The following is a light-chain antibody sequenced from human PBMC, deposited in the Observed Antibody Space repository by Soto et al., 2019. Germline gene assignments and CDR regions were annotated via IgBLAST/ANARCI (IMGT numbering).Light chain of an antibody. CDR2: GVS. CDR3: QHFGYPQWT. J-gene: IGKJ1*01. Sequence: EIVLTQSPGTLSLSPGESATLSCRASQSVSSSSLAWYQQKPGQAPRLLFFGVSNRAAGVPDRFGGSGSGTDFTLTISRLEPEDFAVYYCQHFGYPQWTFGRGTKVDI. V-gene: IGKV3-20*01. CDR1: QSVSSSS.